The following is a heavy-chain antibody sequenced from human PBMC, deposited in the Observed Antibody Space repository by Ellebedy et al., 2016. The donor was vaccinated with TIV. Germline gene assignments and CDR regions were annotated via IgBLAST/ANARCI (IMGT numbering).Heavy chain of an antibody. J-gene: IGHJ6*02. D-gene: IGHD3-3*01. Sequence: ASVKVSXXASEHTFTAYGIHWVRQAPGQRLEWMGWINTGNGNTKYSQTFQGRVTITRDTSATTAYMELSSLMSEDTAVYYCATREWQDPMDVWGQGTTVTVPS. CDR2: INTGNGNT. V-gene: IGHV1-3*04. CDR1: EHTFTAYG. CDR3: ATREWQDPMDV.